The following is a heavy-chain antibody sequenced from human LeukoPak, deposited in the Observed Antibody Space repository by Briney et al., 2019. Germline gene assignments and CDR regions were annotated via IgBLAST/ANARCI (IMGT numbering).Heavy chain of an antibody. CDR3: ARDYYDRSGYWGLDY. Sequence: PGGSLRLSCAASGFTFSSYNFNWVRQAPGKGLEWVSSISSSSRFIYYADSVKGRFTISRDNAKSSLFLQMNSLRAEDTAVYYCARDYYDRSGYWGLDYWGQGTLVTVSS. CDR1: GFTFSSYN. J-gene: IGHJ4*02. CDR2: ISSSSRFI. D-gene: IGHD3-22*01. V-gene: IGHV3-21*03.